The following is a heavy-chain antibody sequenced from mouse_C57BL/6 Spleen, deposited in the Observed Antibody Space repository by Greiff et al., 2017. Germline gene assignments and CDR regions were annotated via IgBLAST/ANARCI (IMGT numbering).Heavy chain of an antibody. V-gene: IGHV1-18*01. CDR2: INPNNGGT. CDR1: GYTFTDYN. Sequence: VQLKESGPELVKPGASVKIPCKASGYTFTDYNMDWVKQSHGKSLEWIGDINPNNGGTIYNQKFKGKATLTVDKSSSTAYMELRSLTSEDTAVYYCARGDYGSSYGGWFAYWGQGTLVTVSA. CDR3: ARGDYGSSYGGWFAY. J-gene: IGHJ3*01. D-gene: IGHD1-1*01.